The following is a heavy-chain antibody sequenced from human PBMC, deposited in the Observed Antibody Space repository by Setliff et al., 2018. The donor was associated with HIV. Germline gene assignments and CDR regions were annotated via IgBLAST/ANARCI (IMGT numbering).Heavy chain of an antibody. V-gene: IGHV3-30*07. J-gene: IGHJ4*02. CDR2: MSYDGNNK. D-gene: IGHD3-22*01. Sequence: GGSLRLSCAASGFIFSSYAMHWVRQAPGKGLEWVAVMSYDGNNKYYADSVKGRFTISRDNSKNTLYLQMISLRADDTAVYYCARAGVYYDSSGYCIDYWGQGTLVTVSS. CDR1: GFIFSSYA. CDR3: ARAGVYYDSSGYCIDY.